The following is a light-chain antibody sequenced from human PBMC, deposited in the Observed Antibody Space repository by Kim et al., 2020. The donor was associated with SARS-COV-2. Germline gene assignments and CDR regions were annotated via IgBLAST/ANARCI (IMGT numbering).Light chain of an antibody. Sequence: EIVMTQSPATLSVSPGEGATLSCRANQSLSNDLAWYQQKPGQAPRLLIYGASTRATDIPARFTGSGSGTDFTLSISNLQSEDSASYYWPEDKNWAPWTCGRGNRL. V-gene: IGKV3-15*01. J-gene: IGKJ1*01. CDR3: PEDKNWAPWT. CDR2: GAS. CDR1: QSLSND.